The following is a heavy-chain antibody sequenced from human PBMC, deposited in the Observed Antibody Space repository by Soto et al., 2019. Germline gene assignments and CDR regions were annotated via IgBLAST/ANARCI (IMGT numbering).Heavy chain of an antibody. CDR3: STNYYGRSGYLYYFDY. CDR2: IRSKAYGGTT. D-gene: IGHD3-22*01. V-gene: IGHV3-49*03. Sequence: GGSLRLCCTASGFTFGDYAMSWFRQAPGKGLEWVGFIRSKAYGGTTEYAASVKGRFTISRDDSKSIAYLQMNSLKTEDTAVYYCSTNYYGRSGYLYYFDYWGQGALVTVSS. CDR1: GFTFGDYA. J-gene: IGHJ4*02.